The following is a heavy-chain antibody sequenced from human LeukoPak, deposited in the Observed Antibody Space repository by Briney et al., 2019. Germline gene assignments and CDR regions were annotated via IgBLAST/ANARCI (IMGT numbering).Heavy chain of an antibody. CDR2: IYNTGST. D-gene: IGHD1-1*01. V-gene: IGHV3-66*01. CDR3: AREYNGWAFDY. J-gene: IGHJ4*02. CDR1: GFTVSSNY. Sequence: GGSLRLSCAASGFTVSSNYMSWVRQAPGKGLEWVSVIYNTGSTYYADSVKGRFTISRDNSKNTLYLQMNSLRAEDTAVYYCAREYNGWAFDYWGQGTLVTVSS.